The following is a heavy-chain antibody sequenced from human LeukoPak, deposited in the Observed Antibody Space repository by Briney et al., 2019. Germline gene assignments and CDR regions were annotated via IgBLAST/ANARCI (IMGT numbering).Heavy chain of an antibody. CDR2: IYYSGST. J-gene: IGHJ4*02. V-gene: IGHV4-39*07. D-gene: IGHD1-26*01. CDR3: ARGARGGSYFSFTEPYYFDY. Sequence: PSETLSLTCTVSGGSNSSSSYYWGWIRQPPGKGLEWIGSIYYSGSTYYNPSLKSRVTISVDTSKNQFSLKLSSVTAADTAVYYCARGARGGSYFSFTEPYYFDYWGQGTLVTVSS. CDR1: GGSNSSSSYY.